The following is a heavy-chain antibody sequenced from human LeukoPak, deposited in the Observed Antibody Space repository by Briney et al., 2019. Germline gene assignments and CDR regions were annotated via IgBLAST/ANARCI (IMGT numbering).Heavy chain of an antibody. D-gene: IGHD5-12*01. V-gene: IGHV1-2*02. CDR2: INPNSGGT. Sequence: GASVKVSCKASGYTFTGYYMHWVRQAPGQGLEWMGWINPNSGGTNYAQKFQGRVTMTRDTSISTAYMELSRLRSDDTAVYYCVRGGRYSGYSDDAFDIWGQGTMVTVSS. CDR3: VRGGRYSGYSDDAFDI. CDR1: GYTFTGYY. J-gene: IGHJ3*02.